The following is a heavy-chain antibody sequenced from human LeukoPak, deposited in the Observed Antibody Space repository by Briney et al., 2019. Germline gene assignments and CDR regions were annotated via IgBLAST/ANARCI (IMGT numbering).Heavy chain of an antibody. CDR2: ISNADAYT. J-gene: IGHJ5*02. Sequence: PGGSLRLSCAASGFTFSRHWMTWVRQAPGKGLEWVSVISNADAYTSYTGSVKGRFTISRDNSKDTLYLQMNDLRAEDTAVYYCVKDGPITGIYLCAWGQGTLVTVSS. CDR1: GFTFSRHW. V-gene: IGHV3-23*01. D-gene: IGHD1-1*01. CDR3: VKDGPITGIYLCA.